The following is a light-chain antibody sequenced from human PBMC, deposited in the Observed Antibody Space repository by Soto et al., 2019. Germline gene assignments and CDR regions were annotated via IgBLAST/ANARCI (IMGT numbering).Light chain of an antibody. CDR3: QQYGSSPRT. J-gene: IGKJ5*01. Sequence: FPGESASLSCGASQSISSSFLAWYQQKPGQAPRLLIYGASSRATGIPDRFSGTGSETDFTLTISRLEPEDFAVYYCQQYGSSPRTFGQGTRVEI. CDR1: QSISSSF. CDR2: GAS. V-gene: IGKV3-20*01.